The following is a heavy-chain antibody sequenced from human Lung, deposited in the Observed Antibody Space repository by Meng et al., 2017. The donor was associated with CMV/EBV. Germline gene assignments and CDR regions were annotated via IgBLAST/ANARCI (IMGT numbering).Heavy chain of an antibody. Sequence: ESXKISXAASGFTFSSYSMNWVRQAPGKGLEWVSYISSSSSTIYYADSVKGRFTISRDNAKNSLYLQMNSLRAEDTAVYYCARDFCFWCVGVRGVPVIPFYYYGMDVWGQGTTVTVSS. CDR3: ARDFCFWCVGVRGVPVIPFYYYGMDV. V-gene: IGHV3-48*04. J-gene: IGHJ6*01. D-gene: IGHD3-10*01. CDR1: GFTFSSYS. CDR2: ISSSSSTI.